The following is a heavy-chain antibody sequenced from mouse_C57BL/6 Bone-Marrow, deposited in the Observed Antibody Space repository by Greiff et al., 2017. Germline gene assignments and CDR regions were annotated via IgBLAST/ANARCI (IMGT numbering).Heavy chain of an antibody. CDR2: IDPEDGGT. V-gene: IGHV14-2*01. Sequence: VQLKQSGAELVKPGASVKLSCTASGFNINDYYMHWVKQSTEKGLEWIGRIDPEDGGTKYAPKFQGKATLTADTSSNTAYLQLSSLTSEDTAVYYCARELDYAMDYWGQGTSVTVSS. J-gene: IGHJ4*01. D-gene: IGHD4-1*01. CDR3: ARELDYAMDY. CDR1: GFNINDYY.